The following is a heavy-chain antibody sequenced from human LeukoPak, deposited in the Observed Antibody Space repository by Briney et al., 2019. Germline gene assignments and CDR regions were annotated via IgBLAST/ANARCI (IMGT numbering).Heavy chain of an antibody. CDR3: ARSAWRDGYNRGEIPFDY. D-gene: IGHD5-12*01. CDR2: INHSGST. J-gene: IGHJ4*02. CDR1: GGSFSGYY. Sequence: SETLSLTCAVYGGSFSGYYWSWIRQPPGKGLEWIGEINHSGSTNYNPSLKSRVTISVDTSKNQFSLKLSSVTAADTAVYYCARSAWRDGYNRGEIPFDYWGQGTLVTVSS. V-gene: IGHV4-34*01.